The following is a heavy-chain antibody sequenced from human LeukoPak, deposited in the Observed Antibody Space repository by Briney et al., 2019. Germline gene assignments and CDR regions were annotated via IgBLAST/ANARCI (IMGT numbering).Heavy chain of an antibody. CDR3: VRDRGRASVDY. D-gene: IGHD1-26*01. CDR1: GFTFSGYW. CDR2: IKQDASEE. J-gene: IGHJ4*02. V-gene: IGHV3-7*01. Sequence: GGFLRLSCAASGFTFSGYWMSWVRQAPGKGLEWVANIKQDASEEYYVDSVKGRFTISRDNAKNSLYLQMNSLRAEDTAVYYCVRDRGRASVDYWGQGTLVTVSS.